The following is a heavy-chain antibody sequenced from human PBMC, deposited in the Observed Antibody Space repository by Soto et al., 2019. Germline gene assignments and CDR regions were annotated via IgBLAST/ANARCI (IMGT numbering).Heavy chain of an antibody. J-gene: IGHJ5*02. Sequence: EVQLVQSGAEVKKPGESLRISCKGSGYSFSSYWITWVRQMPGKGLEWMGRIDPSDSYTNYSPSFQDHVTISADKSISTAYLPGSRLKASDTAIYYCARQGGDCNSSSCYWRGWFDPWGQGTLVTVSS. V-gene: IGHV5-10-1*01. CDR1: GYSFSSYW. D-gene: IGHD2-2*01. CDR2: IDPSDSYT. CDR3: ARQGGDCNSSSCYWRGWFDP.